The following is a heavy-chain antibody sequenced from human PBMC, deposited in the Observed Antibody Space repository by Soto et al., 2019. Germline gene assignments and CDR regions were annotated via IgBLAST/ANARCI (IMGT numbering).Heavy chain of an antibody. CDR2: VSHDGRNT. D-gene: IGHD6-19*01. Sequence: VQLVESGGGVVQPGRSLRLSCAASGFTFSDYAMHWVRQAPGKGLEWVAVVSHDGRNTHYADSAKGRFTISRDSYKNTVSLEMTSLRAEDTAVYYCAKGGRQWLVTSDFNYWGQGALVTVSS. J-gene: IGHJ4*02. CDR1: GFTFSDYA. CDR3: AKGGRQWLVTSDFNY. V-gene: IGHV3-30*18.